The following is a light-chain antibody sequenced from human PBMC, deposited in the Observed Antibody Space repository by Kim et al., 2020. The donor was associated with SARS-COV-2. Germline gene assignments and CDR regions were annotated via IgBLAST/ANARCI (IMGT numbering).Light chain of an antibody. CDR1: AMPQKY. V-gene: IGLV3-10*01. Sequence: PGQTARITCGGDAMPQKYADGYQQKSGQAPVLVIYEDSNRPSGIPERFSGSSSGTMATLTISGVQVEDEADYFCYSTDSSGNHWVFGGGTQLTVL. J-gene: IGLJ3*02. CDR2: EDS. CDR3: YSTDSSGNHWV.